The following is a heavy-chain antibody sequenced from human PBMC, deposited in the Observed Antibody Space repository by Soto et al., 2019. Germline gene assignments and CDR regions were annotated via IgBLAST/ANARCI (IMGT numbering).Heavy chain of an antibody. CDR1: GFTVSSNY. Sequence: QAGGSLRLSCAASGFTVSSNYMSWVRQAPGKGLEWVSVIYSGGSTYYADSVKGRFTISRDNSKNTLYLQMNSLRAEDTAVYHCARMGDGSLGWFDPWGQGTLVTVSS. J-gene: IGHJ5*02. CDR3: ARMGDGSLGWFDP. D-gene: IGHD1-26*01. V-gene: IGHV3-53*01. CDR2: IYSGGST.